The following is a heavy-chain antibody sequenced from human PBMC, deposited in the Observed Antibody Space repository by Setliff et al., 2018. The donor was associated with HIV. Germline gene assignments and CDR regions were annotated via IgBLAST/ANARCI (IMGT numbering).Heavy chain of an antibody. J-gene: IGHJ4*02. D-gene: IGHD1-26*01. CDR2: INEGGSDQ. V-gene: IGHV3-7*03. CDR1: GFTFTNRY. CDR3: ALLWPFDY. Sequence: LRLSCAASGFTFTNRYMSWVRQAPGKGLEWVANINEGGSDQYYVDSVKGRFTISRDNAKNSLYLQMNSLRAEDTAIYYCALLWPFDYWGQGTQVTVSS.